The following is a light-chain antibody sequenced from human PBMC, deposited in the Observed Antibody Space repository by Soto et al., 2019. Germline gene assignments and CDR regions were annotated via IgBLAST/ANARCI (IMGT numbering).Light chain of an antibody. CDR2: ELT. Sequence: QSVLTQAASVSGSPGQSITISCAGTNNDIGGYNYVSWYQQHPGKAPKLVIYELTNRPSGVSNRFSGSKSGNTASLTISGLQAEDEADYYCRSYTSSASYVFATAPKVTVL. CDR1: NNDIGGYNY. J-gene: IGLJ1*01. CDR3: RSYTSSASYV. V-gene: IGLV2-14*01.